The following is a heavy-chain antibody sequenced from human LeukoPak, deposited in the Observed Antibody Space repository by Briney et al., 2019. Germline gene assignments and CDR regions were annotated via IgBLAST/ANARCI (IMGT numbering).Heavy chain of an antibody. J-gene: IGHJ4*02. CDR3: ARDSDKLLWFGEPQGVDY. D-gene: IGHD3-10*01. CDR1: GFTFSSYS. Sequence: PGGSLRLSCAASGFTFSSYSMNWVRQAPGKGLEWVSSISSSSSYIYYADSVKGRFTISRDNAKNSLYLQMNSLRAEDTAVYYCARDSDKLLWFGEPQGVDYWGQGTLVTVSS. V-gene: IGHV3-21*01. CDR2: ISSSSSYI.